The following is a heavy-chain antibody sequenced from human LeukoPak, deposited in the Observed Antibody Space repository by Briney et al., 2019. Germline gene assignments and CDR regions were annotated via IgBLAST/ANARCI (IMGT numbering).Heavy chain of an antibody. Sequence: GGSLRLSCAASGFTFSSYSMNWVRQAPGKGLEWVSSISSSSSYIYYADSVKGRFTISRDNAKNSLYLQMNSLRAEDTAVYYCARRAVGSSSWYYFDYWGQGTLVTVSS. D-gene: IGHD6-13*01. CDR3: ARRAVGSSSWYYFDY. J-gene: IGHJ4*02. CDR1: GFTFSSYS. V-gene: IGHV3-21*01. CDR2: ISSSSSYI.